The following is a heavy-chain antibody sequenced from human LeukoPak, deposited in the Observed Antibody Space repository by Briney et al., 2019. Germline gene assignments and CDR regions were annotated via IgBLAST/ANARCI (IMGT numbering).Heavy chain of an antibody. CDR3: ARVLSYDFWSGYFGALRQGYYYYYMDV. CDR2: IIPIFGTA. J-gene: IGHJ6*03. CDR1: GGTFSSYA. D-gene: IGHD3-3*01. Sequence: ASVKVSCKASGGTFSSYAISWVRQAPGQGLEWMGGIIPIFGTANYAQKFQGRVTITADKSTSTAYMELSSLRSEDTAVYYCARVLSYDFWSGYFGALRQGYYYYYMDVWGKGTTVTVSS. V-gene: IGHV1-69*06.